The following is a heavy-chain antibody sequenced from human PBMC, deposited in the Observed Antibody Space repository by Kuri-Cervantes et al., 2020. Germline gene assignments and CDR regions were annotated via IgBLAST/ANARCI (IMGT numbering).Heavy chain of an antibody. D-gene: IGHD1-14*01. Sequence: GSLRLSCAASGFTFSTFGMHWVRQAPGKGLEWVALIPHVGSDQYYVDSVKGRFTISRDNSKNTLYLQMNSLRAEDTAVYYCAKVSLAGSTFHSLATLSGMDVWGQGTTVTVSS. CDR1: GFTFSTFG. J-gene: IGHJ6*02. V-gene: IGHV3-30*18. CDR2: IPHVGSDQ. CDR3: AKVSLAGSTFHSLATLSGMDV.